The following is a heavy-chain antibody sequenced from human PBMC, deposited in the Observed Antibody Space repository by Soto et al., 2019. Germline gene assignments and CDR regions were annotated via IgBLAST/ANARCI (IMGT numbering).Heavy chain of an antibody. Sequence: QLQESGPGLVKTSQTLSLTCSVSGGSISGDGSYWAWIRQYPGKGLEWIGYIYYSGTTYYNPSLRSRAYISVDTSRSQFSLRLNSVNAADTAIYDCARETKTYCSSGSCTWFDPWGQGILVAVSS. V-gene: IGHV4-31*03. J-gene: IGHJ5*02. CDR1: GGSISGDGSY. D-gene: IGHD2-15*01. CDR3: ARETKTYCSSGSCTWFDP. CDR2: IYYSGTT.